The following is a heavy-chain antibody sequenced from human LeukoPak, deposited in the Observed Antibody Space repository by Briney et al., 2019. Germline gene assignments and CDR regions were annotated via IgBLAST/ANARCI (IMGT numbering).Heavy chain of an antibody. J-gene: IGHJ4*02. Sequence: GGSLRLSCAASGFTFDDYAMHWVRQAPGKGLEWVSGISWNSGSIGYADSVKGRFTISRDNAKNSLYLQMNSLRAEDMALYYCATDSYVSGSYYRLFYWGQGTLVTVSS. V-gene: IGHV3-9*03. CDR2: ISWNSGSI. CDR3: ATDSYVSGSYYRLFY. CDR1: GFTFDDYA. D-gene: IGHD3-10*01.